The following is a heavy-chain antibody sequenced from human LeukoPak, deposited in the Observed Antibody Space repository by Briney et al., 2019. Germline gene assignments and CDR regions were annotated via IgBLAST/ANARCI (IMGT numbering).Heavy chain of an antibody. CDR3: ARDISSAEYSSGWLGMDV. CDR1: GYTFTGYY. CDR2: INPNSGGT. Sequence: GASVKVSCKASGYTFTGYYMHWVRQAPGQGLEWMGWINPNSGGTNYAQKFQGWVTMTRDTSISTAYMELSRLRSDDTAVYYCARDISSAEYSSGWLGMDVWGQGTTVTVSS. D-gene: IGHD6-19*01. V-gene: IGHV1-2*04. J-gene: IGHJ6*02.